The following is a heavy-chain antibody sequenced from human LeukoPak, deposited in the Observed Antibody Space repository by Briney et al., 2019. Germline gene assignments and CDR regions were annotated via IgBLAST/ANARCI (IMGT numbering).Heavy chain of an antibody. CDR1: GGSISSSSYY. Sequence: SETLSLTCTVSGGSISSSSYYWGWIRQPPGKGLEWIGSIYYSGSTYYNPSLKSRVTISVDTSKNQFSLKLSSVTAADTAVYYCARGSGWVLDYDYVWGSYRYYLIWGQGTLVTVTS. J-gene: IGHJ4*02. D-gene: IGHD3-16*02. CDR3: ARGSGWVLDYDYVWGSYRYYLI. CDR2: IYYSGST. V-gene: IGHV4-39*07.